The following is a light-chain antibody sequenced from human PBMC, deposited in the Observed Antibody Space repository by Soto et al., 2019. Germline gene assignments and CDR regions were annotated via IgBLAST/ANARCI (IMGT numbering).Light chain of an antibody. J-gene: IGKJ1*01. CDR3: QQGYSSRWT. Sequence: DIQMTQSPSSLSASVGDRVTITCRASQNIRSYLNWYQQKPGKAPQLRIYATSSLQTGVPSRFSASGSGTDFSLVISDLQPEDSATYYCQQGYSSRWTSGRGTKVE. CDR1: QNIRSY. CDR2: ATS. V-gene: IGKV1-39*01.